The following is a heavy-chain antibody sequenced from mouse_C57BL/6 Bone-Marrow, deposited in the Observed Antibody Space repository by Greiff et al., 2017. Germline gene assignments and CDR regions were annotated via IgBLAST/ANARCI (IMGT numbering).Heavy chain of an antibody. Sequence: EVQLQQSGPELVKPGASVKISCKASGYSFTGYYMNWVKQSPEKSLEWIGEINPSTGGTNYNQKFKAKATLTVDKSSSTAYMQLKSLTSEDSAVYYCARKSREDYGSSWFADWGQGTLVTVSA. CDR1: GYSFTGYY. CDR2: INPSTGGT. D-gene: IGHD1-1*01. V-gene: IGHV1-42*01. J-gene: IGHJ3*01. CDR3: ARKSREDYGSSWFAD.